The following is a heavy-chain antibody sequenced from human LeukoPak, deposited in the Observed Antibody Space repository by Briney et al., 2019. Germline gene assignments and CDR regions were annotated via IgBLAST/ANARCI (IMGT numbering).Heavy chain of an antibody. CDR2: IYTSGST. Sequence: KASETLSLTCTVSGGSISSGSYYWSWIRQPAGKGLEWIGRIYTSGSTNYNPSLKSRVTISVDTSKNQFSLKLSSVTAADTAVYYCARRYGSGSSGTFDYWGQGTLVTVSS. CDR3: ARRYGSGSSGTFDY. D-gene: IGHD3-10*01. CDR1: GGSISSGSYY. J-gene: IGHJ4*02. V-gene: IGHV4-61*02.